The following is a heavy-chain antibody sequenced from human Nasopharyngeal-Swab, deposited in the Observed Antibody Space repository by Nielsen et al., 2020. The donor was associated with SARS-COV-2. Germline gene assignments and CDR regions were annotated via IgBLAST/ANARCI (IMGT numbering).Heavy chain of an antibody. J-gene: IGHJ6*03. V-gene: IGHV3-21*01. CDR1: GFTFSSYS. Sequence: GGSLRLSCAASGFTFSSYSMNWVRQAPGKGLEWVSSTSSSSSYIYYADSVKGRFTISRDNAKNSLYLQMNSLRAEDTAVYYCARARRGVDYYMDVWGKGTTVTRLL. D-gene: IGHD3-10*01. CDR3: ARARRGVDYYMDV. CDR2: TSSSSSYI.